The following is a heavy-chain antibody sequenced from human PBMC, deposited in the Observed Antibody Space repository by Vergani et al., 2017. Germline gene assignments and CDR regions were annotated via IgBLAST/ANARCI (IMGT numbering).Heavy chain of an antibody. J-gene: IGHJ4*02. D-gene: IGHD6-25*01. Sequence: QVQLVQSGAEVKKPGSPVKVSCKASGGTFSSYAISWVRQAPRQGLEWMGGISPIFGTANYAQKFQGRVTITADKTTSTAYMGLSSLRSEDTAVYYCAGGVITADGTHLSYIDYWGQGTLVTVSS. V-gene: IGHV1-69*06. CDR1: GGTFSSYA. CDR2: ISPIFGTA. CDR3: AGGVITADGTHLSYIDY.